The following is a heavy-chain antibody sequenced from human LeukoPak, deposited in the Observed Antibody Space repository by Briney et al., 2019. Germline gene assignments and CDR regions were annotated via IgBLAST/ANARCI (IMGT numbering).Heavy chain of an antibody. D-gene: IGHD3-22*01. CDR1: GISFNNYW. CDR2: VNSDGSST. Sequence: GGSLRLSCAASGISFNNYWMHWVRQAPGKGLVRVSRVNSDGSSTVYADSVKGRFTISRDNARTTVYLQMSSLRLDDTATYYCATGLGHYYDYWGQGSLVTVSP. V-gene: IGHV3-74*01. CDR3: ATGLGHYYDY. J-gene: IGHJ4*02.